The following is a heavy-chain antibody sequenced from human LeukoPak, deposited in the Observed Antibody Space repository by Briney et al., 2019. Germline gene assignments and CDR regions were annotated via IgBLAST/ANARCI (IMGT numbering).Heavy chain of an antibody. CDR3: ARDSSVLRYFDWLPRDGMDV. Sequence: SETLSLTCTVSGGSISSGSYYWSWIRQPAGKGLEWIGRIYTSGSTNYNPSLKSRVTISVDTSKNQFSLKLSSVTAADTAVYYCARDSSVLRYFDWLPRDGMDVWGHGTTVTVSS. V-gene: IGHV4-61*02. D-gene: IGHD3-9*01. CDR1: GGSISSGSYY. CDR2: IYTSGST. J-gene: IGHJ6*02.